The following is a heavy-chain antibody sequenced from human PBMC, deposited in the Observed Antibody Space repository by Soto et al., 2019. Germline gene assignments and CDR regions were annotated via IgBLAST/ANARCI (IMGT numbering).Heavy chain of an antibody. D-gene: IGHD1-26*01. CDR3: ARDGTADRLDFDY. CDR1: GDYVSNNNVS. V-gene: IGHV6-1*01. CDR2: KWYRSEWYY. J-gene: IGHJ4*02. Sequence: SETLSLTCAISGDYVSNNNVSLNWIRQSPTKRLEWLGRKWYRSEWYYDYAVSVKSRISIKPDTSKKQFSLQLNSVTPEDTAMYYCARDGTADRLDFDYWGQGTQVTVSS.